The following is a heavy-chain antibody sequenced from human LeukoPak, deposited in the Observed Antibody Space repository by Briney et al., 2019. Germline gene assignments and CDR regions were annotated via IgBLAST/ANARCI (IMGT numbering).Heavy chain of an antibody. D-gene: IGHD2-2*01. CDR3: AKDEGYCSSTNCYGDAFDI. CDR2: ISWNSGDI. Sequence: PGGSLRLSCAASGFTFDDYAMHWVRQAPGKGLEWVSGISWNSGDIGYADSVRGRFTISRDNAKNSLYLQMNSLRAEDMALYYCAKDEGYCSSTNCYGDAFDIWGQGTMVIVSS. V-gene: IGHV3-9*03. CDR1: GFTFDDYA. J-gene: IGHJ3*02.